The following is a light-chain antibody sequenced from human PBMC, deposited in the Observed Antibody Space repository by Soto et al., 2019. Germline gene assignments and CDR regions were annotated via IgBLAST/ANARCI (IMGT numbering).Light chain of an antibody. CDR1: QSVFSSAYKTTF. J-gene: IGKJ2*01. V-gene: IGKV4-1*01. Sequence: DIVMTQSPDSLAVSLGERATINCKSSQSVFSSAYKTTFLAWYQQKPGQPPKLLIYWASTRASGVPDRFSGSGSATDFTLTCSSLQAEDVAVYFCQQFYGTPPTCGQGTKLEIK. CDR3: QQFYGTPPT. CDR2: WAS.